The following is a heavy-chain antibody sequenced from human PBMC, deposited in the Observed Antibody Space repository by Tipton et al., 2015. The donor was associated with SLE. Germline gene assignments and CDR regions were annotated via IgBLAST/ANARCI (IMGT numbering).Heavy chain of an antibody. Sequence: SLRLSCAASGFTFSSYWMHWVRQAPGKGLVWVSRIPSDGSSTNYADSVKGRFTISRDNAKNSLYLQMNSLRAEDTAVYYCLSQPVGWFDPWGQGTLVTVSS. CDR3: LSQPVGWFDP. J-gene: IGHJ5*02. CDR1: GFTFSSYW. CDR2: IPSDGSST. V-gene: IGHV3-74*01.